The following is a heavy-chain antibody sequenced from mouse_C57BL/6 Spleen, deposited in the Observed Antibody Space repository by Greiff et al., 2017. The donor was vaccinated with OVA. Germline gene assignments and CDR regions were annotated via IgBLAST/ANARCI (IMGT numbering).Heavy chain of an antibody. Sequence: VQLQQSGSELRSPGSSVKLSCKDFDSEVFPIAYMSWVRQKPGHGFEWIGGILPSIGRTSYGEKFEDKATLDADTLSNTAYLELNSLTSEDSAIYYCARMLTGTDYFDYWGQGTTLTVSS. CDR3: ARMLTGTDYFDY. D-gene: IGHD4-1*01. CDR2: ILPSIGRT. J-gene: IGHJ2*01. V-gene: IGHV15-2*01. CDR1: DSEVFPIAY.